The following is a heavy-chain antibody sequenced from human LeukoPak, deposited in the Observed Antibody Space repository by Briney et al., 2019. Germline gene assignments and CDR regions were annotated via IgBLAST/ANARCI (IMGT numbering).Heavy chain of an antibody. V-gene: IGHV3-7*01. D-gene: IGHD2-2*01. CDR3: ARGQYCSTTTCYSARRYFDF. J-gene: IGHJ4*02. CDR2: IKQDGSEK. Sequence: PGGSLRLSCAASGFTFSSYWMSWVRQAPGKGLEWVANIKQDGSEKYYVDSVKGRFTISRDNAKNSLYLQMNSLRAEDTAVYYCARGQYCSTTTCYSARRYFDFWGQGTLVTVSS. CDR1: GFTFSSYW.